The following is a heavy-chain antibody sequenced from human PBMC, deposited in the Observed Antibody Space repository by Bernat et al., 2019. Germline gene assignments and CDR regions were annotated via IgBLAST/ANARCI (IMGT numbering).Heavy chain of an antibody. CDR1: GYTLTELS. J-gene: IGHJ4*02. CDR3: ATRLGLSYYDSSGYPISGFDY. D-gene: IGHD3-22*01. CDR2: FDPEDGET. V-gene: IGHV1-24*01. Sequence: QVQLVQSGAEVKKPGASVKVSCKVSGYTLTELSMHWVRQAPGKGLEWMGGFDPEDGETFYAQKFQGRVTMTEDTSTDTAYMELSSLRSEDTAVYYCATRLGLSYYDSSGYPISGFDYWGQGTLVTVSS.